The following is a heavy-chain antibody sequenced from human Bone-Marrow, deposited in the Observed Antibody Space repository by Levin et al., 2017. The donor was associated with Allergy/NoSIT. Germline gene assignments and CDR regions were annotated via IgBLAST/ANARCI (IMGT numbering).Heavy chain of an antibody. D-gene: IGHD2-2*01. CDR2: INHSGST. Sequence: SETLSLTCAVYGGSFSGYYWSWIRQPPGKGLEWIGEINHSGSTNYNPSLKSRVTISVDTSKNQFSLKLSSVTAADTAVYYCARGGIGWGYCSSTSGSSFDYWGQGTLVTVSS. CDR1: GGSFSGYY. J-gene: IGHJ4*02. CDR3: ARGGIGWGYCSSTSGSSFDY. V-gene: IGHV4-34*01.